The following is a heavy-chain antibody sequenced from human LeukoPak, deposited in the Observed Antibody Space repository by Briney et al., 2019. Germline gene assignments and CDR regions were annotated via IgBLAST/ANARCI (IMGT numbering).Heavy chain of an antibody. D-gene: IGHD5-18*01. CDR3: AREIRGYSDY. Sequence: GASVKVSCKASGGTFSSYAISWVRQAPGQGLEWMGGIIPIFGAANYAQKFQGRVTITADESTSTAYMELSSLRSEDTAVYYCAREIRGYSDYWGQGTLVTVSS. CDR2: IIPIFGAA. V-gene: IGHV1-69*13. J-gene: IGHJ4*02. CDR1: GGTFSSYA.